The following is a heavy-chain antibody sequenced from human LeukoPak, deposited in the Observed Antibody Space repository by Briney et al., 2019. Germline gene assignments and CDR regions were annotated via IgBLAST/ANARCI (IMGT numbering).Heavy chain of an antibody. D-gene: IGHD6-19*01. Sequence: GGSLRLSCAASGSTFINFGMSWVRQAPGTGLEWVSFISGNGHNTYYADSVKGRFTISRDTSKNTLYLQMNSLRADDTAMYFCAKGYTSGWYDFDSWGQGTLVTVAS. CDR3: AKGYTSGWYDFDS. CDR2: ISGNGHNT. V-gene: IGHV3-23*01. CDR1: GSTFINFG. J-gene: IGHJ4*02.